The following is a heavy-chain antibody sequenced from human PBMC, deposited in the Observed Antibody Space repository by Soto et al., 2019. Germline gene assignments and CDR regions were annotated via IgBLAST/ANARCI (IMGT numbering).Heavy chain of an antibody. CDR2: INHSGST. CDR1: GGSFSGYY. J-gene: IGHJ2*01. CDR3: ARGQLGYCSGGSCYRSYWYFDL. Sequence: QVQLQQWGAGLLKPSETLSLTCAVYGGSFSGYYWSWIRQPPGKGLEWIGEINHSGSTNYNPSLKSRGTISVDTSKNQFSLKLSSVTAADTAVYYCARGQLGYCSGGSCYRSYWYFDLWGRGTLVTVSS. D-gene: IGHD2-15*01. V-gene: IGHV4-34*01.